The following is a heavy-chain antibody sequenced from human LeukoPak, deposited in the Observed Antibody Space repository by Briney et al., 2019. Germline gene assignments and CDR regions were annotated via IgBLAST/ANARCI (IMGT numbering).Heavy chain of an antibody. Sequence: PSETLSLTCAVSGYSISSGYYWGWIRQPPGKGLEWIGSIYHSGSTYYNPSLKSRVTISVDTSKNQFSLKLSSVTAADTAVYYCARQADSSGYYYGYYYYMDVWGKGTTVTVSS. CDR3: ARQADSSGYYYGYYYYMDV. CDR1: GYSISSGYY. V-gene: IGHV4-38-2*01. CDR2: IYHSGST. D-gene: IGHD3-22*01. J-gene: IGHJ6*03.